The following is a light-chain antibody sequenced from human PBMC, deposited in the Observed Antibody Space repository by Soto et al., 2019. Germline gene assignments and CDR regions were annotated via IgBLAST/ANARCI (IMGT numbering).Light chain of an antibody. CDR3: MQGTHWPRT. CDR2: KVS. Sequence: DVVMTQSPLSLPVTLGQPASISCRSSQSLVYSDGNTYLSWFQQRPGQSPRRLMYKVSNRDSGVPDRFSGSGSGTDFTLKISRVEAEDVGIYYCMQGTHWPRTLGQGTKLEIK. J-gene: IGKJ2*02. CDR1: QSLVYSDGNTY. V-gene: IGKV2-30*01.